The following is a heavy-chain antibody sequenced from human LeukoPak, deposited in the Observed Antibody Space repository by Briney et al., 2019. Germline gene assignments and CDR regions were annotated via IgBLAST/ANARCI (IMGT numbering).Heavy chain of an antibody. CDR2: IHPNTGGT. J-gene: IGHJ4*02. Sequence: GASVKVSCKASGYTFTGHYIHWVRQAPGQGLEWMGWIHPNTGGTKYAQKFQGRVTMTRDTSISTAYMELSRLRSDDTAVYYCARAHRRTVVTPPGYWGQGTLVTVSS. D-gene: IGHD4-23*01. CDR3: ARAHRRTVVTPPGY. V-gene: IGHV1-2*02. CDR1: GYTFTGHY.